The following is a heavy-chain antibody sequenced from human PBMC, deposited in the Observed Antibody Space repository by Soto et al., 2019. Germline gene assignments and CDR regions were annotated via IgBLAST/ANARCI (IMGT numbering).Heavy chain of an antibody. Sequence: QVQLVQSGAEVKKPGSSVKVSCKASGGTFSSYAISWVRQAPGQGLEWMGGIIPIFGTANYAKKFQGRVTITADESTSTAYMELSSLRSEDTAVYYCASFYCSSTSCPLYVYCMDVWVQGTTVTVSS. CDR3: ASFYCSSTSCPLYVYCMDV. D-gene: IGHD2-2*01. V-gene: IGHV1-69*01. J-gene: IGHJ6*02. CDR1: GGTFSSYA. CDR2: IIPIFGTA.